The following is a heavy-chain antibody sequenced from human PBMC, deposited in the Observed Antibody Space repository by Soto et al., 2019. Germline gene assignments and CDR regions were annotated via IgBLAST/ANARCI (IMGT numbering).Heavy chain of an antibody. D-gene: IGHD3-10*01. V-gene: IGHV3-66*01. Sequence: GGSLRLSCAASGFTVSSNYMSWVRQAPGKGLEWVSVIYSGGSTYYADSVKGRFTISRDNSKNTLYLQMNSLRAEDTAVYYCAREYYYGSGSLGYYYYMDVWGKGTTVTVSS. J-gene: IGHJ6*03. CDR2: IYSGGST. CDR1: GFTVSSNY. CDR3: AREYYYGSGSLGYYYYMDV.